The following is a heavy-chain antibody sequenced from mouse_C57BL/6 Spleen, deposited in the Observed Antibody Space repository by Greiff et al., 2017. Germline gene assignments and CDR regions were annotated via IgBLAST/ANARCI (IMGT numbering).Heavy chain of an antibody. Sequence: QVQLQQPGAELVRPGTSVKLSCKASGYTFTSYWMHWVKQRPGQGLEWIGVIDPSDSYTNYNQKFKGKATLTVDTSSSTAYMQLSSLTSEDSAVYYCARGEFTGFAYWGQGALVTVSA. CDR2: IDPSDSYT. CDR1: GYTFTSYW. CDR3: ARGEFTGFAY. J-gene: IGHJ3*01. V-gene: IGHV1-59*01.